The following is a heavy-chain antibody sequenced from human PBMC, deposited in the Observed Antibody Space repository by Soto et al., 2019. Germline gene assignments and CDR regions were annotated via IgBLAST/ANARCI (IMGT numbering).Heavy chain of an antibody. D-gene: IGHD3-22*01. CDR2: IYYTGNT. V-gene: IGHV4-39*01. Sequence: SETLSLICNVSGGSISNSNYYWGWIRQPPGNGLEWIGSIYYTGNTYYNPSLMSRVTISVDTSKNQFSLKLGSVTVADTAVYFCERHSIWLLLSDYWGQGTLVTVSS. CDR1: GGSISNSNYY. CDR3: ERHSIWLLLSDY. J-gene: IGHJ4*02.